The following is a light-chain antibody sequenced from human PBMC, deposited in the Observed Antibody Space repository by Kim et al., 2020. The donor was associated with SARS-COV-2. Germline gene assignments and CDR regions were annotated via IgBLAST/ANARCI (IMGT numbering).Light chain of an antibody. CDR2: GAS. V-gene: IGKV3-20*01. CDR3: QHYGGSSCT. CDR1: QSVSSSY. J-gene: IGKJ1*01. Sequence: EIVLTQSPGTLSLSPGERATLSCRASQSVSSSYLAWYQQKPGQAPRLLIYGASSRATGIPDRFSGSGSGADFTLTISRLEPEDFAVYYCQHYGGSSCTFGHGTKVDIK.